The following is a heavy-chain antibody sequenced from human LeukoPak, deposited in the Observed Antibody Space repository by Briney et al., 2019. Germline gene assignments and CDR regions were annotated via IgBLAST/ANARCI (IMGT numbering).Heavy chain of an antibody. CDR3: ARQRRYCSSTSCYAFDY. CDR1: GGSISSSSYY. D-gene: IGHD2-2*01. J-gene: IGHJ4*02. CDR2: IYYSGST. V-gene: IGHV4-39*01. Sequence: SSETLSLTCTVSGGSISSSSYYWGWIRQPPGKGLEWIGSIYYSGSTYYNPSLKSRVTISVDTSKNQFSLKLSPVTAADTAVYYCARQRRYCSSTSCYAFDYWGQGTLVTVSS.